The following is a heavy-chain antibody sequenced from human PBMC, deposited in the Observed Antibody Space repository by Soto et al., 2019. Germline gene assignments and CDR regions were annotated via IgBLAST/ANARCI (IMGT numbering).Heavy chain of an antibody. D-gene: IGHD3-10*01. CDR1: GGTFNSYV. V-gene: IGHV1-69*01. Sequence: QVQLVQSGAEVRKPGSSVKVSCKASGGTFNSYVINWVRQAPGQGLEWMGGIIPIFGTPKYAQNFQGGVTITADESTSTVYMELSSLTSEDTAVYYCARATAWFGLEGENWFDPWGQGTLVSVSS. CDR2: IIPIFGTP. CDR3: ARATAWFGLEGENWFDP. J-gene: IGHJ5*02.